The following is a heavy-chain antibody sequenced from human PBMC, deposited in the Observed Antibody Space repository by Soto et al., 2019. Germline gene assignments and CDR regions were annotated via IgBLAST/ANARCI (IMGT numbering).Heavy chain of an antibody. CDR1: GGSISSSSYY. Sequence: QLQLQESGPGLVKPSETLSLTCTVSGGSISSSSYYWGWIRQPPGKGLEWIGSIYYSGSTYYNPSLKSRVTISVVTPKIQFSLKLSSVTAADTAVYYWARQGGSSWYESAFDIWGQGTMVTVSS. J-gene: IGHJ3*02. D-gene: IGHD6-13*01. CDR3: ARQGGSSWYESAFDI. V-gene: IGHV4-39*01. CDR2: IYYSGST.